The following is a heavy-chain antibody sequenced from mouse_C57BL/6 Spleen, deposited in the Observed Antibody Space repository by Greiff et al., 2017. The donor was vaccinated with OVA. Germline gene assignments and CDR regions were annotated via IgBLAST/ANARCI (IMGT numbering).Heavy chain of an antibody. J-gene: IGHJ3*01. CDR1: GFSFNTYA. D-gene: IGHD2-2*01. CDR3: VRQETQYGYDEAWFAY. Sequence: EVMLVESGGGLVQPKGSLKLSCAASGFSFNTYAMNWVRQAPGKGLEWVARIRSKSNNYATYYADSVKDRFTISRGDSESMLYLQMNNLKTEDTAMYYCVRQETQYGYDEAWFAYWGQGTLVTVSA. V-gene: IGHV10-1*01. CDR2: IRSKSNNYAT.